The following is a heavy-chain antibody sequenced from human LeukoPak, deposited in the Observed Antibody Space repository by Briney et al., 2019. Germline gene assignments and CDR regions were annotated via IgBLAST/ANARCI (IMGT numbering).Heavy chain of an antibody. J-gene: IGHJ6*03. CDR1: GYTFTSYD. D-gene: IGHD3-10*01. CDR2: MNPNSGNT. CDR3: ARDNHMVRGVIITSDYCYYMDV. V-gene: IGHV1-8*01. Sequence: ASVKVSCKASGYTFTSYDINWVRQPTGQGVEWMGWMNPNSGNTGYAQKLQGRVTMTRNTSISTAYMELSSLRSEDTAVYYCARDNHMVRGVIITSDYCYYMDVWGKGTTVTVSS.